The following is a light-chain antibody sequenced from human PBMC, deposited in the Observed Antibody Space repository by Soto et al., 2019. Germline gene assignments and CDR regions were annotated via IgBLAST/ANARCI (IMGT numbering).Light chain of an antibody. Sequence: QSVLTQPASVSGSPGQSITISCAGTSSDIGNYHLVSWYQQHPGKAPKLIICEVNKRPSGISDRFSGSKSGNTASLTISGLQADYEADYYCCSYAATAAYVFGSGTEVTDL. CDR1: SSDIGNYHL. V-gene: IGLV2-23*02. CDR2: EVN. CDR3: CSYAATAAYV. J-gene: IGLJ1*01.